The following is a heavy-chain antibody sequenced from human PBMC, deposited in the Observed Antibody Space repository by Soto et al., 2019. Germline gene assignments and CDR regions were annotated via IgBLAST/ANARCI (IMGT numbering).Heavy chain of an antibody. CDR2: IYHSGNT. CDR1: GYSIRSGYY. J-gene: IGHJ5*02. V-gene: IGHV4-38-2*02. Sequence: LSLTCAVSGYSIRSGYYWGWIRQSPRKGLEWIGSIYHSGNTYHNPSLRSRLTISVDTSMNQFSLNLRSVTAADTAVYYCVRDIISGSSRVHWFDPWGQGTLVTVSS. CDR3: VRDIISGSSRVHWFDP. D-gene: IGHD6-6*01.